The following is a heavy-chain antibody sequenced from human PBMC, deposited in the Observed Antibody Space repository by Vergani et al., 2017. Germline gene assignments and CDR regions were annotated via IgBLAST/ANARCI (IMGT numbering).Heavy chain of an antibody. D-gene: IGHD6-13*01. Sequence: EVQLVESGGGLVKPGGSLRLSCAASGFTFSSYSMNWVRQAPGKGLEWVSSISSSSSYIYYADSVKGRFTISRDNAKNSLYLQMNSLRAEDTAVYYCARDYPHPIRREQQQSYYYYYGMDVWGQGTTVTVSS. V-gene: IGHV3-21*01. CDR3: ARDYPHPIRREQQQSYYYYYGMDV. CDR1: GFTFSSYS. J-gene: IGHJ6*02. CDR2: ISSSSSYI.